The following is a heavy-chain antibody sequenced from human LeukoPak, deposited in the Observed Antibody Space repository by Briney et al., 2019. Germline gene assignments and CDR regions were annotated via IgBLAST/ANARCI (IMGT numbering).Heavy chain of an antibody. CDR3: ARGGDFWSGSEAFDI. Sequence: SVKVSCKASGGTFSSYAISWVRQAPGQGLEWMGGIIPIFGTANYAQKFQGRVTITADESTSTAYMELSSLRSEDTAVYYCARGGDFWSGSEAFDIWGQGTLVTVSS. V-gene: IGHV1-69*01. D-gene: IGHD3-3*01. CDR1: GGTFSSYA. CDR2: IIPIFGTA. J-gene: IGHJ3*02.